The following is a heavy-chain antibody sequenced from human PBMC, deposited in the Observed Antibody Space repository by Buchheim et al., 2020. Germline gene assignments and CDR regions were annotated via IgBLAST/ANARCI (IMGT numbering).Heavy chain of an antibody. CDR3: AKDRGDYGDYSYNYYYYGMDV. Sequence: QVQLVESGGGVVQPGRSLRLSCAASGITFSSYGMHWVRQAPGKGLEWVAVISYDGSNKYYADSVKGRFTISRDNSKNTLYVQMNSLRTEDTAVYYCAKDRGDYGDYSYNYYYYGMDVWGQGTT. V-gene: IGHV3-30*18. CDR2: ISYDGSNK. CDR1: GITFSSYG. J-gene: IGHJ6*02. D-gene: IGHD4-17*01.